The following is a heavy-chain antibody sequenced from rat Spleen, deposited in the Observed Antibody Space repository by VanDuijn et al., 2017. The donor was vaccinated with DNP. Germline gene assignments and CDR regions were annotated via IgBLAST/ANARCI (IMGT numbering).Heavy chain of an antibody. CDR1: GFTFSNYG. J-gene: IGHJ4*01. CDR2: ISYDGSST. V-gene: IGHV5-29*01. Sequence: EVQLVESGGGLVQPGRSLKLSCAASGFTFSNYGMAWVRQAPTKGLEWVATISYDGSSTYYRDSVKGRFTISRDNAKSTLYLQMDSLRSEDTATYYCARHENYYSSYMGVMDAWGQGASVTVSS. D-gene: IGHD1-2*01. CDR3: ARHENYYSSYMGVMDA.